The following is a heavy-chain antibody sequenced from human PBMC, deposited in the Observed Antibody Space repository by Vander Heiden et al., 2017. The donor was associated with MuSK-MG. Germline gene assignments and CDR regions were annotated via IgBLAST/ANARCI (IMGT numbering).Heavy chain of an antibody. V-gene: IGHV3-23*01. Sequence: EVQLLESGGGLVQPGGSLWLSWGVSGLTFSTYAMGWIRQAPGKGLEWVSVITADGGNTDYADSVKGRFTISRDNSKNAVYLQLSSLRDEDTALYYCAKLVGTGLRPTDYWGRGTLVTVSS. CDR3: AKLVGTGLRPTDY. D-gene: IGHD3-9*01. CDR2: ITADGGNT. J-gene: IGHJ4*02. CDR1: GLTFSTYA.